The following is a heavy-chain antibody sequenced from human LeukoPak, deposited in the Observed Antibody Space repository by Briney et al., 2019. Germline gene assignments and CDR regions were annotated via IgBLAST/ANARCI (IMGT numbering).Heavy chain of an antibody. CDR3: VTGIDRSKNGY. Sequence: SETLSLTCVMYGGSFSASHWSWVRQPPGKGLEWIGEISQGEGTNYNPSLKSRVTVSLDMSKNQFSLTLNSVTAADAAVYYCVTGIDRSKNGYWGQGTLVTVSS. D-gene: IGHD2-2*01. CDR1: GGSFSASH. J-gene: IGHJ4*02. CDR2: ISQGEGT. V-gene: IGHV4-34*01.